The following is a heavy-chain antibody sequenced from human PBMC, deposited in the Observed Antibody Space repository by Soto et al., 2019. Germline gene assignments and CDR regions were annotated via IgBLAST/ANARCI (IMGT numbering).Heavy chain of an antibody. V-gene: IGHV4-59*08. D-gene: IGHD3-22*01. CDR2: IFESGST. J-gene: IGHJ4*02. Sequence: SETLSLTCTVSGGSISSYYWSRIRQSPGKGLEWIGYIFESGSTNYSPSLKSRVTISVDTSKNQFSLKVNSVTAADTAVYYCARSSGSYFDYWGQGTLVTVSS. CDR3: ARSSGSYFDY. CDR1: GGSISSYY.